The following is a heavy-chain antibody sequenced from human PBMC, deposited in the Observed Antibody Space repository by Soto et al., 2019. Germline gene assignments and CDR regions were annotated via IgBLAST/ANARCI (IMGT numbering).Heavy chain of an antibody. CDR1: GFDFSSYG. CDR3: ARDSGWPILNFDN. Sequence: GGSLRLSCASSGFDFSSYGIHWVRQAPGKGLEWVAASSYDGRETFYAASAKGRFTVSKEMSKNTAFLQMNALRHEDKAVYFCARDSGWPILNFDNWGQGTPVTVS. V-gene: IGHV3-30*03. J-gene: IGHJ4*02. CDR2: SSYDGRET. D-gene: IGHD3-10*01.